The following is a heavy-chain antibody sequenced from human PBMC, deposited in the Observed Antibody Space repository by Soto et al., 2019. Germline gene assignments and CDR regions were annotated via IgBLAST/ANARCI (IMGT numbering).Heavy chain of an antibody. CDR3: ARDRSRVAVDFDY. CDR2: TYYRSKWYN. CDR1: RDSVSSNSAT. D-gene: IGHD6-19*01. Sequence: SQTLSLTCAISRDSVSSNSATWNWIRQSPSRGLEWLGRTYYRSKWYNDYAVSVKSRIAINPDTSKNQFSLQLNSVIPDDTAVYYCARDRSRVAVDFDYWAQGTLVTRLL. V-gene: IGHV6-1*01. J-gene: IGHJ4*02.